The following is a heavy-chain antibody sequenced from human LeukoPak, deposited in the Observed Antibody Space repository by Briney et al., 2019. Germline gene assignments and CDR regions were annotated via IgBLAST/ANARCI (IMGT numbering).Heavy chain of an antibody. CDR3: ARGASEGDYSEYVN. V-gene: IGHV1-69*01. Sequence: ASVKVSCTASGGTFSSYAISWVRQAPGQGLEWMGGIIPIFGTANYAQKFQGRVTITADESTSTAYMELSSLRSEDTAVYYCARGASEGDYSEYVNWGQGTLVTVSS. D-gene: IGHD4-17*01. J-gene: IGHJ4*02. CDR1: GGTFSSYA. CDR2: IIPIFGTA.